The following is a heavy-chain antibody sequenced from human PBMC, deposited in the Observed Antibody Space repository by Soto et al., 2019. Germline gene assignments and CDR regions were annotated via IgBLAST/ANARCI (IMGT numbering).Heavy chain of an antibody. CDR2: IYSGGST. CDR3: ARGSYDILTGYPGNGLDY. J-gene: IGHJ4*02. CDR1: VFTVSSNY. Sequence: WWSLRLSCSASVFTVSSNYMSWCRQAPGKGLEWVSVIYSGGSTYYADSVKGRFTISRDNSKNTLYLQMNSLRAEDTAVYYCARGSYDILTGYPGNGLDYWGQGTLVTVSS. V-gene: IGHV3-53*01. D-gene: IGHD3-9*01.